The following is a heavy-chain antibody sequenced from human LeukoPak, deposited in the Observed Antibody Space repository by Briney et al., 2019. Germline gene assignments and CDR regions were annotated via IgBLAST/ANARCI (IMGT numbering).Heavy chain of an antibody. Sequence: GGSLRLSCAASGFTFSSYWMSWVRQASGKGLEWVGRIRSKANSYATAYAASVKGRFTISRDDSKNTAYLQMNSLKTEDTAVYYCTRQPQYDSSGYGPDPWGQGTLVTVSS. D-gene: IGHD3-22*01. CDR1: GFTFSSYW. J-gene: IGHJ5*02. CDR3: TRQPQYDSSGYGPDP. V-gene: IGHV3-73*01. CDR2: IRSKANSYAT.